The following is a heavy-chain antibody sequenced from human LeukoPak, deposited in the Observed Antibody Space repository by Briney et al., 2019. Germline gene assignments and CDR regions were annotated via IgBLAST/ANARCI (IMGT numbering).Heavy chain of an antibody. CDR2: IRYDGSDK. CDR3: AKAATAASHHFDY. Sequence: QPGGSLRLSCAASGFTFSSYGIHWVRQAPGKGLEWVAFIRYDGSDKYYADSVKGRFTISRDNSKNTLYLQMYSLRAEDTAVYYCAKAATAASHHFDYWGQGTLVTVSS. V-gene: IGHV3-30*02. J-gene: IGHJ4*02. CDR1: GFTFSSYG. D-gene: IGHD6-13*01.